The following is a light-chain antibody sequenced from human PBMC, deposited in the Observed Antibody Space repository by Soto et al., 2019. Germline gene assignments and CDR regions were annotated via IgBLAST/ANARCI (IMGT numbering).Light chain of an antibody. CDR1: QSLVDSDGYTY. J-gene: IGKJ2*01. V-gene: IGKV2-24*01. CDR3: MQGTQLPHT. CDR2: KVS. Sequence: DIVLTQTPLSSPVNLGQAASISCRSSQSLVDSDGYTYLSWLHQRPGQPPSLLIYKVSTRFPGVPDRFSGRGAGTDFTLKISGVEAEDVGVYFCMQGTQLPHTFGQGTKLEIK.